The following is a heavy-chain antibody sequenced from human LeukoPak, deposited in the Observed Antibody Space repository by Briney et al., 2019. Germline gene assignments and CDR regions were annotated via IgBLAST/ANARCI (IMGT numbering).Heavy chain of an antibody. CDR1: GFTFSSYG. V-gene: IGHV3-30*18. J-gene: IGHJ5*02. Sequence: GTSLRLSCAASGFTFSSYGMHWVRQAPGKGLEWVAIISYDGSNKYYADSVKGRFTISRDNSKNTLYLQMNSLRAEDTAVYYCVKGYDYGDPWGQGTLVTVSS. CDR3: VKGYDYGDP. CDR2: ISYDGSNK. D-gene: IGHD4-17*01.